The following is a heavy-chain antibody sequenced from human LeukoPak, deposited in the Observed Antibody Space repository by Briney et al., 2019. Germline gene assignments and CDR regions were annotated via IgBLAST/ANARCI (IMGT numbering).Heavy chain of an antibody. J-gene: IGHJ3*02. D-gene: IGHD5-18*01. CDR3: AKDGSGYSLPASVNFDI. CDR2: ISSSSNYI. V-gene: IGHV3-21*04. CDR1: GFTFSSYS. Sequence: PGGSLRLSCAASGFTFSSYSMNWVRQAPGKGLEWVSSISSSSNYIYYADSVKGRFTISRDNSKNTLYLQMNSLRAEDTAVYYCAKDGSGYSLPASVNFDIWGQGTMVTVSS.